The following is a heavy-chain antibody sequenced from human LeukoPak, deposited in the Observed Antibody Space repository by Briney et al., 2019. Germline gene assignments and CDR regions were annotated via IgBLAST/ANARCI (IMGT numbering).Heavy chain of an antibody. Sequence: SQTLSLTCAISGDSVSSNTATWSWIRLSPSRGLEWLGRTYYRSKWSNEYAVTVKSRTTINSDTSKNQFSLQLNSVTPEDTAVYYCARWAPSCSSASCPFYFDFWGQGTLVTVSS. D-gene: IGHD2-2*01. CDR2: TYYRSKWSN. CDR1: GDSVSSNTAT. CDR3: ARWAPSCSSASCPFYFDF. J-gene: IGHJ4*02. V-gene: IGHV6-1*01.